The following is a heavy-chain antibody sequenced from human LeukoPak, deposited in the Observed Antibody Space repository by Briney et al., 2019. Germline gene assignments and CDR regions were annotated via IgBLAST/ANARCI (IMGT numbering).Heavy chain of an antibody. V-gene: IGHV3-30*04. CDR1: GFTSSTYT. J-gene: IGHJ4*02. CDR3: ARDSPERGYSYGPLDNYFDY. Sequence: PGGSLRLSCEVSGFTSSTYTMNWVRQAPGKGLEWVAIISYDGGSKYYAGSVQGRFTISRDNAKNSLYLQMNFLRAEDTAVYYCARDSPERGYSYGPLDNYFDYWGQGTLVTVSS. D-gene: IGHD5-18*01. CDR2: ISYDGGSK.